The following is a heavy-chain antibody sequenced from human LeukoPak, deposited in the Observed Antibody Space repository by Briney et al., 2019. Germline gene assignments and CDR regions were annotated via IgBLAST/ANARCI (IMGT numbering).Heavy chain of an antibody. CDR2: IIPIFGTA. J-gene: IGHJ3*02. Sequence: SVKVSCKASGGTFSSYAISWVRQAPGRGLEWMGGIIPIFGTANYAQKFQGRVTITADESTSTAYMELSSLRSEDTAVYYCARAARYGDPDAFDIWGQGTMVTVSS. CDR1: GGTFSSYA. V-gene: IGHV1-69*13. CDR3: ARAARYGDPDAFDI. D-gene: IGHD4-17*01.